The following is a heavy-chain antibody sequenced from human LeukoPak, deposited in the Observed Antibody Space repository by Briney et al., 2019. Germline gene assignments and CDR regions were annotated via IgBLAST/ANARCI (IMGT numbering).Heavy chain of an antibody. J-gene: IGHJ4*02. V-gene: IGHV1-46*01. D-gene: IGHD5-12*01. CDR2: ISPSGGST. Sequence: ASVKVSCKAFGYTFTGYWMHWVRQAPGQGPEWMGVISPSGGSTIYAQKFKGRVTLTRDMSTSTDYLELSSLRSEDTAVYYCAKGSGYKDYWGQGTLVTVSS. CDR1: GYTFTGYW. CDR3: AKGSGYKDY.